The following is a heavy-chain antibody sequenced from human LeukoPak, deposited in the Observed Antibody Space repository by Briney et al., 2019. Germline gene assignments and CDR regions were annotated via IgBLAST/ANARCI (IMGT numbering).Heavy chain of an antibody. J-gene: IGHJ6*03. Sequence: SETLALTCTVSGDSISICYWSWIRQPRGKGLECNGSIYYSGSTYYNPSLKSRGTISVDTSKNQFSLKLSSVTAADTAVYYCARNIAVAGRGDYMDLWGKGTTVTISS. D-gene: IGHD6-19*01. CDR1: GDSISICY. CDR3: ARNIAVAGRGDYMDL. V-gene: IGHV4-59*05. CDR2: IYYSGST.